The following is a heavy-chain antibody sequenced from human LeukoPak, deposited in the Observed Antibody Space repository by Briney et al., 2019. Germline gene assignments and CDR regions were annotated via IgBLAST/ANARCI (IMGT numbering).Heavy chain of an antibody. CDR3: ARDRPDDFWSGYPTPYNWFDP. J-gene: IGHJ5*02. D-gene: IGHD3-3*01. CDR1: GGSISSYY. CDR2: IYTSGST. Sequence: SETLSLTCTVSGGSISSYYWSWIRQPAGKGLEWIGRIYTSGSTNYNPSLKSRVTMSVDTSKNQFSLKLSSVTAADTAVYYCARDRPDDFWSGYPTPYNWFDPGAREPWSPSPQ. V-gene: IGHV4-4*07.